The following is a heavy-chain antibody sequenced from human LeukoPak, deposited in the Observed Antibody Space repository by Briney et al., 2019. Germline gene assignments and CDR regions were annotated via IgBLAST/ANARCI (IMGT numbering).Heavy chain of an antibody. CDR3: ARGTEEVSTISETFDI. Sequence: SETLSLTCLVAGGSMNNFFWAWIRQTPEKRLGWIGYVYYGGSSKYNPSLERRGSISLDTSKNQFSLRLTAVTAADAATYYCARGTEEVSTISETFDIWGQGTAVTVSS. V-gene: IGHV4-59*01. J-gene: IGHJ3*02. CDR1: GGSMNNFF. D-gene: IGHD5-24*01. CDR2: VYYGGSS.